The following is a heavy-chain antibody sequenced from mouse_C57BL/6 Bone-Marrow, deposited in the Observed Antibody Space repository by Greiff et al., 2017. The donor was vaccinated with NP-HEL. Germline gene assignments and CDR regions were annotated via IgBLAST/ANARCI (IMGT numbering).Heavy chain of an antibody. D-gene: IGHD1-2*01. CDR1: GFPITSGYY. V-gene: IGHV12-3*01. CDR3: AGDRGYGVDY. J-gene: IGHJ2*01. Sequence: QVQLQQSGPGLVKPSQSLFLTCSITGFPITSGYYWIWIRQSPGKPLEWMGYITHSGETFYNPSLQSPISITRETSKNQFFLQLNSVTTEDTAMYYCAGDRGYGVDYWGQGTTLTVSS. CDR2: ITHSGET.